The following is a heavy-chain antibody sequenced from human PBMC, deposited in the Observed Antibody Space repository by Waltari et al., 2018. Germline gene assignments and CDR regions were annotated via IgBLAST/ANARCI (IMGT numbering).Heavy chain of an antibody. CDR3: ATWDASGSFYDY. D-gene: IGHD6-13*01. CDR1: GFMFSDPY. J-gene: IGHJ4*02. V-gene: IGHV3-72*01. CDR2: IRNKVDSYTT. Sequence: EVQLVESGGGLVQPGGSLRLSCAASGFMFSDPYMDWVRPAPGKGLEWVGRIRNKVDSYTTEYAASVKGRFTISRDDSRNSVYLQMNTLKGDDTALYYCATWDASGSFYDYWGQGTLVTVSS.